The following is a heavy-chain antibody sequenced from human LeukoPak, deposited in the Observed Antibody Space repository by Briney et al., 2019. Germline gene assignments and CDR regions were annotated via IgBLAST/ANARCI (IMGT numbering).Heavy chain of an antibody. J-gene: IGHJ4*02. CDR2: ISGSGGST. CDR1: GFTFSNYA. V-gene: IGHV3-23*01. Sequence: VVQPGGSLRLSCAASGFTFSNYAMSWVRQAPGKGLEWVSGISGSGGSTYHADSVKGRFTISRDNSKNTLYLQMNSLRAEDTAVYYCAKDLDSSGYYPYYFDYWGQGTLVTVSS. CDR3: AKDLDSSGYYPYYFDY. D-gene: IGHD3-22*01.